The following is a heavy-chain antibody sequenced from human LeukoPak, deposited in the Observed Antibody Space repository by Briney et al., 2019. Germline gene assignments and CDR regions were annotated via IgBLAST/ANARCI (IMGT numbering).Heavy chain of an antibody. D-gene: IGHD3-10*01. CDR1: GFTFSSYS. V-gene: IGHV3-21*01. CDR3: ARVLSAAGFDFDY. J-gene: IGHJ4*02. CDR2: ISSSSSYI. Sequence: PGGSLRLSCAASGFTFSSYSMNWVRQAPGKGLEWVSSISSSSSYIYYADSVKGRFTISRDNAKNSLYLQMNSLRAVDTAVYYCARVLSAAGFDFDYWGQGTLVTVSS.